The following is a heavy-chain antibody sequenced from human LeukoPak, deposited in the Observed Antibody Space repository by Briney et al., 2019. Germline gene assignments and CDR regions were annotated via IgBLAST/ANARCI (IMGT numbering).Heavy chain of an antibody. Sequence: GGSLRLSCAASGFTFSSYAMSWVRQAPGKGLEWVSAISGSGGSTYYADSVKGRFTISRDNSKNTLYLQMNSLRAEDTAVYYCATLRGSVLRCFDWVGPLDYWGQGTLVTVSS. V-gene: IGHV3-23*01. J-gene: IGHJ4*02. D-gene: IGHD3-9*01. CDR1: GFTFSSYA. CDR3: ATLRGSVLRCFDWVGPLDY. CDR2: ISGSGGST.